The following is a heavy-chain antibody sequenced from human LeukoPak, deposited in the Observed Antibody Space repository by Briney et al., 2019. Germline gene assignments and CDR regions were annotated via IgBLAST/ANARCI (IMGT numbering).Heavy chain of an antibody. CDR3: ARWPSMMIAFDI. V-gene: IGHV4-4*09. CDR1: GGSISSYY. J-gene: IGHJ3*02. Sequence: PSETLSLTCTVSGGSISSYYWSWIRQPPGKGLEWIGYIYTSGSTNYNPSLKSRVTISVDKSKNQFSLKLSSVTAADTAVYYCARWPSMMIAFDIWGQGTMVTVSS. CDR2: IYTSGST. D-gene: IGHD3-22*01.